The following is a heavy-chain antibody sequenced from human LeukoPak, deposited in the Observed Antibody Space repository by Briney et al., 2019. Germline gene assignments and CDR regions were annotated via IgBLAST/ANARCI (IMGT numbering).Heavy chain of an antibody. D-gene: IGHD1-26*01. CDR1: GGSISNNNW. V-gene: IGHV4-4*02. CDR2: IYHSGST. J-gene: IGHJ5*02. CDR3: AIYSSQLGKHSGSYENWFDP. Sequence: PSETLSLTCAVSGGSISNNNWWSWVRQPPGKGLEWIGEIYHSGSTNYNPSLKSRVTISVDKSKNQFSLNLSSVTAADTAVYYCAIYSSQLGKHSGSYENWFDPWGQGTLVTVSS.